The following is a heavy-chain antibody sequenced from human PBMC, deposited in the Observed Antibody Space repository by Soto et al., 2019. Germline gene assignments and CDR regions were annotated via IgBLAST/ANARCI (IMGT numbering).Heavy chain of an antibody. CDR1: GGSISSGGYY. Sequence: SETLSLTCTVSGGSISSGGYYWSWIRQHPGKGLEWIGYIYYSGSTYYNPSLKSRVTISVDTSKNQFSLKLSSVTAADTAVYYCERLKSTARQLVRFDYWGQGTLVTVSS. D-gene: IGHD6-6*01. CDR2: IYYSGST. J-gene: IGHJ4*02. V-gene: IGHV4-31*03. CDR3: ERLKSTARQLVRFDY.